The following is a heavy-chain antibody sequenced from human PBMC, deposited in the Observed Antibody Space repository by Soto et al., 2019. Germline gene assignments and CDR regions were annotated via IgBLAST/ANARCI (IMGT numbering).Heavy chain of an antibody. CDR1: GFSLSTSGMC. J-gene: IGHJ5*02. V-gene: IGHV2-70*01. D-gene: IGHD5-12*01. Sequence: SGPTLVNPTQTLTLTCTFSGFSLSTSGMCVSWIRQPPGKALEWLALIDWDDDEYYSTSLKTRLTTSKDTSKNQVVLTMTNMDPVDTATYYCARIILRRGYSGYDDWFDPWGQGTLVTVSS. CDR3: ARIILRRGYSGYDDWFDP. CDR2: IDWDDDE.